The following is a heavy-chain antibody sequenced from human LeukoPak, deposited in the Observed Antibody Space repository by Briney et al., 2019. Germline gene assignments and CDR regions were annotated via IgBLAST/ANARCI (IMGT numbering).Heavy chain of an antibody. CDR3: ASRDTANYYYYYYMDV. V-gene: IGHV1-69*13. Sequence: SVKVSCKASGGTFSSYAISWVRQAPGQGLEWMGGIIPIFGTANYAQKFQGRVTITAGESTSTAYMELSSLRSEDTAVYYCASRDTANYYYYYYMDVWGKGTTVTISS. CDR1: GGTFSSYA. J-gene: IGHJ6*03. CDR2: IIPIFGTA. D-gene: IGHD5-18*01.